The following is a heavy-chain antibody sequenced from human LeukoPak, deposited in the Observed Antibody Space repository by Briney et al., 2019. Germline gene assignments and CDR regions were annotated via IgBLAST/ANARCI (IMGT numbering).Heavy chain of an antibody. CDR3: AREGGLQHHFDY. J-gene: IGHJ4*02. CDR2: IFYSGST. CDR1: SGSISTSNYY. D-gene: IGHD4-11*01. V-gene: IGHV4-39*07. Sequence: SETLSLTCTVSSGSISTSNYYWGWVRQPPGKALEWIGNIFYSGSTYYNPSLKSRVTISVDTSKNQFSLKLSSVTAADTAVYYCAREGGLQHHFDYWGQGTLVTVSS.